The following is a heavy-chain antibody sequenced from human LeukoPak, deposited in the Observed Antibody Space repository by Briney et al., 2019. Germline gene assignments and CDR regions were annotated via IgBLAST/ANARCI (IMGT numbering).Heavy chain of an antibody. CDR3: ARDRGGVSTTKSTGLAQY. CDR2: IKQDGSEK. V-gene: IGHV3-7*01. J-gene: IGHJ4*02. Sequence: GGTLRPSCAASGFTFSSYGMSWVRQAPGKGLEWVANIKQDGSEKYYVDSVKGRFTISRDNAKNSLYLQMNSLRVEDTAVYYCARDRGGVSTTKSTGLAQYWGQGTLVTVSS. D-gene: IGHD3-10*01. CDR1: GFTFSSYG.